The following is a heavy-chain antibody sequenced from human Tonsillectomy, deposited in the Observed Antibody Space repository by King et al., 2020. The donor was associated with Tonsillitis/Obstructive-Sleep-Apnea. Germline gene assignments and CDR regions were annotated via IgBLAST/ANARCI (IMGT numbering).Heavy chain of an antibody. J-gene: IGHJ3*02. Sequence: QLVQSGGGVVQPGRSLRLSCAASGFTFSSYGMHWVRQAPGKGLEWVAVIWYDGSNKYYAYSVKGRFTISRDNSKNTLYLQMNSLRAEDTAVYYCARDGGAFDIWGKGTMVTVSS. CDR1: GFTFSSYG. CDR3: ARDGGAFDI. V-gene: IGHV3-33*01. CDR2: IWYDGSNK.